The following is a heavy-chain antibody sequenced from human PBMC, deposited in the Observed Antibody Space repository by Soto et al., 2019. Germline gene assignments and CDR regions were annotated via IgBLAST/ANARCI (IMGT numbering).Heavy chain of an antibody. D-gene: IGHD2-15*01. CDR1: GGTFSSYA. Sequence: ASVKVSCKASGGTFSSYAISWVRQAPGQGLEWMGGIIPIFGTANYAQKFQGRVTITADETTSTAYMELSSLRSEDTAVYYCARGYCSGGSCQLVAYYYYGMDVWGQGTTVTVSS. CDR2: IIPIFGTA. V-gene: IGHV1-69*13. J-gene: IGHJ6*02. CDR3: ARGYCSGGSCQLVAYYYYGMDV.